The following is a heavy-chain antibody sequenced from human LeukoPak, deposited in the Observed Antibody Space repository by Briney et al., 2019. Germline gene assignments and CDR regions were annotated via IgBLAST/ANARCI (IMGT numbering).Heavy chain of an antibody. CDR3: AKDRTGTTGRDWLDP. Sequence: GGSLRLSCAVSGFTFSSYGMSWVRHAPAKGLEWVSAISGSGESTYYADSVKGRFTITRDNPKNTLYLHLTSLRAEDTAVYYCAKDRTGTTGRDWLDPWGQGTLVTVSS. D-gene: IGHD1-1*01. V-gene: IGHV3-23*01. CDR2: ISGSGEST. CDR1: GFTFSSYG. J-gene: IGHJ5*02.